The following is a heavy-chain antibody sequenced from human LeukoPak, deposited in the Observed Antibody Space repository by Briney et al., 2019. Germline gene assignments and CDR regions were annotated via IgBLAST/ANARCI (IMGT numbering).Heavy chain of an antibody. D-gene: IGHD2-2*01. J-gene: IGHJ3*02. V-gene: IGHV4-34*01. Sequence: SETLSLTCAVYGGSFSGYYWNWFRQSPGKGLEWIGEVNHAGVLHYNPSLESRLTISVDTSKNQFSLKLSSVTAADTAFYYCAITTSWLPDTFDIWGQGTMVTVSS. CDR1: GGSFSGYY. CDR3: AITTSWLPDTFDI. CDR2: VNHAGVL.